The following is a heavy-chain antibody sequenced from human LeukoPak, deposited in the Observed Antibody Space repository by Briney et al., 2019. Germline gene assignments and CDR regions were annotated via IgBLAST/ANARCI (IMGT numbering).Heavy chain of an antibody. CDR1: GFTFSSYG. Sequence: GGSLRLSCAASGFTFSSYGMHWVRQAPGKGLEWVAFIRYDGSNKYYADSVKGRFTISRDNSKNTLYLQMNSLRAEDTAVYYCAKDGEAGEDCSSTSCYTWFDPWGQGTLVTVSS. V-gene: IGHV3-30*02. J-gene: IGHJ5*02. D-gene: IGHD2-2*02. CDR3: AKDGEAGEDCSSTSCYTWFDP. CDR2: IRYDGSNK.